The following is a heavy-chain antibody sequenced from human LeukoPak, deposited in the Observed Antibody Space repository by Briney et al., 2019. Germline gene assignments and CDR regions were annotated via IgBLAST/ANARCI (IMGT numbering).Heavy chain of an antibody. CDR1: GFTFDDYA. J-gene: IGHJ5*02. CDR2: ISWNSGSI. CDR3: AKEGWSYWFDP. V-gene: IGHV3-9*01. D-gene: IGHD6-19*01. Sequence: PGRSLRLSCAASGFTFDDYAMHWVRQAPGKGLEWVSGISWNSGSIGYADSVKGRFTISRDNAKNSLYLQMNSLRAEDTALYYCAKEGWSYWFDPWGQGALATVSS.